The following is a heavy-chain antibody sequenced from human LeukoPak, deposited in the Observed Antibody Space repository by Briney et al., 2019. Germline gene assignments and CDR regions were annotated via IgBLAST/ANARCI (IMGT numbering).Heavy chain of an antibody. D-gene: IGHD5-12*01. CDR2: IKQDGSEE. CDR1: GFILRSHW. J-gene: IGHJ4*02. V-gene: IGHV3-7*01. CDR3: ARGPNFGSRVDYFDY. Sequence: PGGSLRLSCAASGFILRSHWMSWVRQAPGRGLEWVAHIKQDGSEEQDVDSVEGRFILSRDDAKNSVYLQMNSLRVDDTAVYYCARGPNFGSRVDYFDYWGRGTPVTVSS.